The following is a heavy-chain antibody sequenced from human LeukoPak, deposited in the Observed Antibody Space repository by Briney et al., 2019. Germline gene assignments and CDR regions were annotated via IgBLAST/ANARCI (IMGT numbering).Heavy chain of an antibody. CDR2: IKQDGSEK. Sequence: PGQSRRLSCAAARFTFSSYWMSCVRQAPGKGLEWVANIKQDGSEKYYVDSVKGRFTITRDNAKNSLYLQMNSLRAEDTAVYYCARANGYFDYWGQGTLVTVSS. CDR3: ARANGYFDY. J-gene: IGHJ4*02. V-gene: IGHV3-7*01. CDR1: RFTFSSYW. D-gene: IGHD2-8*01.